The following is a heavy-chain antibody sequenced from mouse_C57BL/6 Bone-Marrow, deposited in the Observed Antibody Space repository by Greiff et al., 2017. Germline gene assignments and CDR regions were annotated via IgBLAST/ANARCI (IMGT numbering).Heavy chain of an antibody. CDR3: ASGDCDVDY. V-gene: IGHV1-26*01. J-gene: IGHJ2*01. CDR1: GYTFTDYY. CDR2: INPKNGGT. Sequence: EVQLQQSGPELVKPGASVKISCKASGYTFTDYYMNWVKQSHGKRLEWIGYINPKNGGTSYNEKFKGKATLTVDTSSSTAYMELRSLTSEDSAVYDGASGDCDVDYWGQGTTLTVSS.